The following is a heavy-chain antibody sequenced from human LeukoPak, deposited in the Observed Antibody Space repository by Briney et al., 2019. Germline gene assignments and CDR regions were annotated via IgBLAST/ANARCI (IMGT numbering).Heavy chain of an antibody. CDR3: AKTNSGSYPGDAFDI. D-gene: IGHD1-26*01. CDR2: ISWNSGSI. J-gene: IGHJ3*02. CDR1: GITFSSYW. Sequence: GGPLRLSCAASGITFSSYWMSWVRQAPGKGLEWVSGISWNSGSIGYADSVKGRFTISRDNAKNSLYLQMNSLRAEDMALYYCAKTNSGSYPGDAFDIWGQGTLVTVSS. V-gene: IGHV3-9*03.